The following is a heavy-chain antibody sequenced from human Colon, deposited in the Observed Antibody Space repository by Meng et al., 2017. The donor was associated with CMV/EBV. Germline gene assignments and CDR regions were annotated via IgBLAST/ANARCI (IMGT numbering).Heavy chain of an antibody. CDR2: IAPSGNSM. Sequence: GESLKISCAASGFTFTDYFMIWIRQAPGEGLQWISHIAPSGNSMNYADSVKGRFTISRDNAKKSLYLQMNSLRADDTAVYYCAKELFTCSGSALDIWGQGTMVTVSS. D-gene: IGHD1-7*01. CDR1: GFTFTDYF. J-gene: IGHJ3*02. V-gene: IGHV3-11*01. CDR3: AKELFTCSGSALDI.